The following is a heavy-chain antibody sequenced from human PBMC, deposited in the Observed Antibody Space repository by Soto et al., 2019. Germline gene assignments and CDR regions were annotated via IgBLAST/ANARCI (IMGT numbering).Heavy chain of an antibody. CDR2: ISAYNGNT. CDR1: GYTFTSYG. D-gene: IGHD2-15*01. CDR3: ARDSALLRPLDDPLYYYYGMDV. J-gene: IGHJ6*02. V-gene: IGHV1-18*04. Sequence: QVQLVQSGAEVKKPGASVKVSCKASGYTFTSYGISWVRQAPGQGLEWMGWISAYNGNTNYAQKLQGRVTMTTDTSTSTAYMEPRSLRSDDTAVYYCARDSALLRPLDDPLYYYYGMDVWCQGTTVTVSS.